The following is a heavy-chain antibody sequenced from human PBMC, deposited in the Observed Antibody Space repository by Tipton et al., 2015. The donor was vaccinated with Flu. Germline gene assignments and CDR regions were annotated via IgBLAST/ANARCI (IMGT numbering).Heavy chain of an antibody. CDR2: IYYDGNT. J-gene: IGHJ4*02. V-gene: IGHV4-31*03. CDR1: GASTSTGGYY. D-gene: IGHD2-15*01. Sequence: TLSLTCTVSGASTSTGGYYWGFVRHPPEKGLEWVGYIYYDGNTYYNPSLKSRLFISLDKPKDQFSLRLASMTAADPAIYFCARGVAGHSSPFDFWGQGTLVTVSS. CDR3: ARGVAGHSSPFDF.